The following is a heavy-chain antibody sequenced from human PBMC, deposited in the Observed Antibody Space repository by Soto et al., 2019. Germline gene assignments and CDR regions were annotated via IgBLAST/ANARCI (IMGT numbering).Heavy chain of an antibody. CDR1: GFVFTSFH. J-gene: IGHJ5*02. CDR2: INPSGGRT. V-gene: IGHV1-46*01. CDR3: ARAGINWLDP. D-gene: IGHD3-10*01. Sequence: ASVKVSCKASGFVFTSFHMHWVRQAPGQGLEWMGMINPSGGRTEYAQKFQGRVTMTSDTSTSTVYMELTTLRSEDTAVYYCARAGINWLDPWGQGXLVTVSS.